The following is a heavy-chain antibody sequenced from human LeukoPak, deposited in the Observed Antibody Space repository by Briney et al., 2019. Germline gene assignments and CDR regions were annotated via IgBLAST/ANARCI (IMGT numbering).Heavy chain of an antibody. CDR2: FDPGDGET. CDR3: ATTVPMVRGSYHPAYGMDV. D-gene: IGHD3-10*01. Sequence: GASVKVSCKVSGYTLTELSMHWVRQAPGKGLEWMGGFDPGDGETIYAQKFQGRVTMTEDTSTDTAYMELSSLRSEDTAVYYCATTVPMVRGSYHPAYGMDVWGQGTTVTVSS. V-gene: IGHV1-24*01. CDR1: GYTLTELS. J-gene: IGHJ6*02.